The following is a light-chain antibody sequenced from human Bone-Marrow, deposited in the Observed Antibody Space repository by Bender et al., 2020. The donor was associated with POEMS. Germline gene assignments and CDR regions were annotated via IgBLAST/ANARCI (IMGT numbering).Light chain of an antibody. V-gene: IGLV2-14*03. CDR1: SSDVGAYIY. CDR2: DVS. J-gene: IGLJ1*01. Sequence: QSALTQPRSLSGSPGQSVTISCTGTSSDVGAYIYVSWYQHHPGKAPKLMIYDVSRRPSGVSNRFSGSKSGDTASLTISGLQAEDAADYYCSSHASSNTRVFGTGTKVTVL. CDR3: SSHASSNTRV.